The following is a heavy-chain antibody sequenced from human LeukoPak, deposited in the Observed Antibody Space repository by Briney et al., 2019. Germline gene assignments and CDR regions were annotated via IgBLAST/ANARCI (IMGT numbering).Heavy chain of an antibody. D-gene: IGHD2-2*01. CDR2: IYSSGST. J-gene: IGHJ3*02. CDR3: ARGRIGYCGSMSCPGTFDI. Sequence: KPSETLSLTCTVSGGSISSGSYYWSWIRQPAGEGLEWIGRIYSSGSTNYNPSLKSRVTISVDTSKNQFSLKLSSMTAADTAVYYCARGRIGYCGSMSCPGTFDIWGQGTMVTVSS. CDR1: GGSISSGSYY. V-gene: IGHV4-61*02.